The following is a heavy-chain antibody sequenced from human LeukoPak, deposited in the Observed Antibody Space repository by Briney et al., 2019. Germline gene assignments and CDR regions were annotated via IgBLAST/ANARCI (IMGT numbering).Heavy chain of an antibody. J-gene: IGHJ3*02. CDR2: TRWNSGVS. CDR3: AKDIGNCGGGNCYFDFVGFDI. Sequence: GGSMTLSCAASGFSFSSYAMNWVRQTRWKGLDWVTGTRWNSGVSDYADSVKGRFTMSTDNAKNYLYLQMNSLRAEDMAFYYCAKDIGNCGGGNCYFDFVGFDIWGQGTLVTVSS. CDR1: GFSFSSYA. D-gene: IGHD2-15*01. V-gene: IGHV3-9*03.